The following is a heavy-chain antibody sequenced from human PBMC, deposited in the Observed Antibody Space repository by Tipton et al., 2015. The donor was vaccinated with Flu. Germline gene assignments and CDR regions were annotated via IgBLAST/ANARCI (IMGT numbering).Heavy chain of an antibody. Sequence: QLVQSGAEVKKPGASVKVSCKASGYTFTGYYMHWVRQAPGQGLEWMGWINPNSGGTNYAQKFQGRVTMTRDTSISTAYMERGRLRSDDPAVYYWARVWYCRGGSCSDAFDIGGQGTMVTASS. CDR1: GYTFTGYY. CDR3: ARVWYCRGGSCSDAFDI. J-gene: IGHJ3*02. CDR2: INPNSGGT. V-gene: IGHV1-2*02. D-gene: IGHD2-15*01.